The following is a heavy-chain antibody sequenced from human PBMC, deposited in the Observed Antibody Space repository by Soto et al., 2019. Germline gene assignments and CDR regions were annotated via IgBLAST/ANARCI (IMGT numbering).Heavy chain of an antibody. CDR1: GGSISSGLYY. V-gene: IGHV4-31*03. Sequence: TSETLSLTCPVAGGSISSGLYYWSWIRQHPGKGLEWIGYIYYSGSTYYNPSLKSRVTISVDTSKNQFSLKLSSVTAADTAVYYCARDSTRERAAKAYFDYWGQGTLVIVSS. CDR2: IYYSGST. D-gene: IGHD2-15*01. J-gene: IGHJ4*02. CDR3: ARDSTRERAAKAYFDY.